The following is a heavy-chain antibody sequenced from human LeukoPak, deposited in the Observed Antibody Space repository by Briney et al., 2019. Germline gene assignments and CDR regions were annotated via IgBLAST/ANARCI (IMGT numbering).Heavy chain of an antibody. V-gene: IGHV3-23*01. Sequence: PGGSLRPSCAASGFTFSSYAMSWVRQAPGKGLEWVSAISGSGGSTYYADSVKGRFTISRDNSKNTLYLQMNSLRAEDTAVYYCARSRDGYNFDYFDYWGQGTLVTVSS. CDR2: ISGSGGST. D-gene: IGHD5-24*01. CDR3: ARSRDGYNFDYFDY. CDR1: GFTFSSYA. J-gene: IGHJ4*02.